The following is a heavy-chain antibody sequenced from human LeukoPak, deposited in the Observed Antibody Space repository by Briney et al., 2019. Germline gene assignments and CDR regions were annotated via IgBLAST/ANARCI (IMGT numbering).Heavy chain of an antibody. J-gene: IGHJ4*02. V-gene: IGHV1-18*01. D-gene: IGHD3-10*01. CDR3: ARLDYCGSGSYYILDY. Sequence: ASVKVSCKASGYTFTSYGIRWVRQAPGQGLEWMGWINAYNGNTNYAQKLQGRVTMTTDTSTSTAYMELRSLRSDDTAVYYCARLDYCGSGSYYILDYWGQGALVTVSS. CDR2: INAYNGNT. CDR1: GYTFTSYG.